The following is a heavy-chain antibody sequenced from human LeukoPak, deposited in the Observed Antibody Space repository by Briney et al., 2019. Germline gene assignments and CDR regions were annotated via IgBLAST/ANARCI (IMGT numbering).Heavy chain of an antibody. J-gene: IGHJ4*02. D-gene: IGHD3-22*01. CDR3: ARGRVRTTSPPPSSGYSTFDY. CDR2: INHSGST. V-gene: IGHV4-34*01. Sequence: PSETLSLTCAVYGGSFSGYYWSWIRQPPGKGLEWIGEINHSGSTNYNPSLKSRVTISVDTSKNQFSLKPSSVTAADTAVYYCARGRVRTTSPPPSSGYSTFDYWGQGTLVTVSS. CDR1: GGSFSGYY.